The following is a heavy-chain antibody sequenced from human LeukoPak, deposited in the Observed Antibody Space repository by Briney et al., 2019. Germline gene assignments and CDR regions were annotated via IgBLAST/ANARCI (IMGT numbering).Heavy chain of an antibody. CDR3: ARVSSGYFPFDY. Sequence: ASVKVSCKASGYTFTGYYIHWVRQAPGQGLEGMGWINPNSGDTHYTQKFQGRVTMTSDTSISTAYMELSSLRSDDTAVYYCARVSSGYFPFDYWGQGTLVTVSS. J-gene: IGHJ4*02. V-gene: IGHV1-2*02. CDR1: GYTFTGYY. D-gene: IGHD3-3*01. CDR2: INPNSGDT.